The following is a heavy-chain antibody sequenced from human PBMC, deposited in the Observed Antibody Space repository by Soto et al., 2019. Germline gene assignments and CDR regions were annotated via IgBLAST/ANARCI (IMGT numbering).Heavy chain of an antibody. CDR1: GGTFSSYT. CDR3: ARDRGIAAASGYFDY. J-gene: IGHJ4*02. D-gene: IGHD6-13*01. CDR2: IIPILGIA. V-gene: IGHV1-69*08. Sequence: QVQLVQSGAEVKKPGSSVKVSCKASGGTFSSYTISWVRQAPGQGLEWMGRIIPILGIANYAQKFQGRVTITADKSTSTAYMERSSLRSEDTAVYYCARDRGIAAASGYFDYWGQGTLVTVSS.